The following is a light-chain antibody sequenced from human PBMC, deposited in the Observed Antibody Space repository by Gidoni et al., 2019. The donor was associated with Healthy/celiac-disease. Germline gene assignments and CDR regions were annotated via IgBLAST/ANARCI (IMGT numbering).Light chain of an antibody. J-gene: IGKJ1*01. CDR3: GIMT. V-gene: IGKV3-20*01. CDR1: QSVSSSY. CDR2: GAS. Sequence: EIVLTQSPGTLSLSPGERATLSCRASQSVSSSYLAWYQQKPGQAPRLLIYGASSRATGNPDRCSGSGSGTDFTLTISRLEPEDFAVYYCGIMTCGQGTKVEIK.